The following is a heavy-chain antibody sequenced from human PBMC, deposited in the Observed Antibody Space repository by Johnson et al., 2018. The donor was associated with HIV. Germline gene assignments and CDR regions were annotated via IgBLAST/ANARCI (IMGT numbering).Heavy chain of an antibody. CDR1: GFTFSTYW. CDR2: IRQDGSEK. D-gene: IGHD4-23*01. Sequence: VQLVESGGGLVQPGGSLRLSCAASGFTFSTYWMIWVRQAPGKVLEWVASIRQDGSEKYYVDSVKGRFTISRDNAKNSLYLQMNSLRAEDTAVYYCAKDDTVAFFIGAFDIWGQGTMVTVSS. CDR3: AKDDTVAFFIGAFDI. J-gene: IGHJ3*02. V-gene: IGHV3-7*01.